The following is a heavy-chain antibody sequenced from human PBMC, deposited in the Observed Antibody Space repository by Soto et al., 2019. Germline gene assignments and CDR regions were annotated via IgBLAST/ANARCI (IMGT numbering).Heavy chain of an antibody. J-gene: IGHJ2*01. V-gene: IGHV5-51*01. CDR1: GYSFTSYW. CDR3: ARHQYISGWYVVRGYWYFDL. CDR2: IYPGDSDT. D-gene: IGHD6-19*01. Sequence: EVQLVQSGAEVKKPGESLKISCKGSGYSFTSYWIGWVRQMPGKGLEWMGSIYPGDSDTRYSPSFQGQVTISADKSISTAYLQWSSLKASDTSMYYCARHQYISGWYVVRGYWYFDLWGRGTLVTVSS.